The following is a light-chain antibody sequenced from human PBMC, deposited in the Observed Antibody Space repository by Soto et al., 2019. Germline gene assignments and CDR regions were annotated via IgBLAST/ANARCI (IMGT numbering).Light chain of an antibody. Sequence: DIQMTQSPSTLSASVGDRVTITCRASQTMSNWLAWYQQKPGKAPKLLIYDASSLESGVPSRFSGSGSGTEFTLTISSLQPDDFATYYCQQYDDYLWAFGQGTKVEFK. J-gene: IGKJ1*01. CDR3: QQYDDYLWA. CDR2: DAS. V-gene: IGKV1-5*01. CDR1: QTMSNW.